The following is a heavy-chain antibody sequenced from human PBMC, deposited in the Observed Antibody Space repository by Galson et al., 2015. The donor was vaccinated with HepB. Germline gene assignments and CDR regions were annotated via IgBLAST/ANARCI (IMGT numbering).Heavy chain of an antibody. CDR3: AAGGRAFDI. V-gene: IGHV4-34*01. D-gene: IGHD3-10*01. CDR1: GGSFSGYY. J-gene: IGHJ3*02. CDR2: INHSGST. Sequence: ETLSLTCAVYGGSFSGYYWSWIRQPPGKGLEWIGEINHSGSTNYNPSLKSRVTISVDTSKNQFSLKLSSVTAADTAVYYCAAGGRAFDIWGQGTMVTVSS.